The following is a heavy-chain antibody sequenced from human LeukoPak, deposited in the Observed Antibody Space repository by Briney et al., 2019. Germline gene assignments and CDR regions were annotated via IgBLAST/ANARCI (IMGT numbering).Heavy chain of an antibody. J-gene: IGHJ3*02. CDR3: ARSAPYNWNRDDAFDI. Sequence: PSETLSLTCTVSGGSISSYYWSWIRPPAGKGLEWIGRIYTSGSTNYNPSLKSRVTMSVDTSKNQFSLKLSSVTAADTAVYYCARSAPYNWNRDDAFDIWGQGTMVTVSS. CDR1: GGSISSYY. V-gene: IGHV4-4*07. CDR2: IYTSGST. D-gene: IGHD1-20*01.